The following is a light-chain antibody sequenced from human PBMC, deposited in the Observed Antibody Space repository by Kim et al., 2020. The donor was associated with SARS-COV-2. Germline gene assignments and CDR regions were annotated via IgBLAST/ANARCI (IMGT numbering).Light chain of an antibody. CDR3: QQYYSYPLT. Sequence: AIRITQSPSSLSASTGDRVTITCRASQGISSYLAWYQQKPGKAPKLLIYAASTLQSGVPSRFSGSGSGTVFTLTISCLQSEDFATYYCQQYYSYPLTFGGGTKVEIK. CDR1: QGISSY. CDR2: AAS. V-gene: IGKV1-8*01. J-gene: IGKJ4*01.